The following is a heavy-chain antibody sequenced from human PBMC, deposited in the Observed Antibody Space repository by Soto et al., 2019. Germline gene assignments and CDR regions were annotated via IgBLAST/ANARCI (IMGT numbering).Heavy chain of an antibody. D-gene: IGHD2-15*01. V-gene: IGHV3-48*03. CDR2: MSSSGSTI. Sequence: PGGSLRLSCAASGFTFSSYEMNWVRQAPGKGLEWVSYMSSSGSTIYYADSVKGRFTISRDNAKNSLYLQMNSLRAEDTAVYYCATAYCSGGSCYSPPMYYFDYWGQGTRVTAPQ. CDR1: GFTFSSYE. J-gene: IGHJ4*02. CDR3: ATAYCSGGSCYSPPMYYFDY.